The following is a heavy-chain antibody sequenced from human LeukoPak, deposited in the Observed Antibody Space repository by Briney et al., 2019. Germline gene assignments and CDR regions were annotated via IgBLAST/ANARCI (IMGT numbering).Heavy chain of an antibody. CDR2: ISSSSSTI. J-gene: IGHJ4*02. CDR1: GFTFSSYS. V-gene: IGHV3-48*01. D-gene: IGHD2-2*01. CDR3: ATLVVPALTDY. Sequence: GGSLRLSCAASGFTFSSYSMNWVRQAPGKGLEWVSYISSSSSTIYYADSVKGRFTISRDNAKNSLYLQMNSLRAEDTAVYYCATLVVPALTDYWGQGTLVTVSS.